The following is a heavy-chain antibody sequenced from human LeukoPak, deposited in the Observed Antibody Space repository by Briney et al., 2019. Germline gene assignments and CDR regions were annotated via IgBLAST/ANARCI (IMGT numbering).Heavy chain of an antibody. Sequence: GGSLRLSCAASGFTFSSYGMHWVRQAPGKGLEWVAFIRYDGSNKYYADSVKGRFTISRDNSKNTLFLQMNSLRAEDTAVYYCAKVVLQYCSSTSCRFDYWGQGTLVTVSA. CDR2: IRYDGSNK. CDR3: AKVVLQYCSSTSCRFDY. V-gene: IGHV3-30*02. CDR1: GFTFSSYG. J-gene: IGHJ4*02. D-gene: IGHD2-2*01.